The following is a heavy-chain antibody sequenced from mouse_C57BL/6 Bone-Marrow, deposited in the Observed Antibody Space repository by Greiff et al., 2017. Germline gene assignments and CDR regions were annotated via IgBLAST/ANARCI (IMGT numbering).Heavy chain of an antibody. V-gene: IGHV1-20*01. D-gene: IGHD2-1*01. Sequence: VQLKESGPELVKPGDSVKISCKASGYSFTGYFMNWVMQSHGKSLEWIGRINPYNGDTFYNQKFKGKATLTVDKSSSTAHMELRSLTSEDSAVYYCARKEVYYGNYGGAMDYWGQGTSVTVSS. CDR2: INPYNGDT. CDR1: GYSFTGYF. CDR3: ARKEVYYGNYGGAMDY. J-gene: IGHJ4*01.